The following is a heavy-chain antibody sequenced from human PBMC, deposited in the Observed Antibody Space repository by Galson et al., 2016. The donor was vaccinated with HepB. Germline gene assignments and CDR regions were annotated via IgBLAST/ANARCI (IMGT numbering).Heavy chain of an antibody. V-gene: IGHV1-46*01. D-gene: IGHD3-16*01. CDR2: ISPSGTTT. CDR1: GYPFTSYH. CDR3: ARDLGSSGRFDY. Sequence: SVKVSSKASGYPFTSYHMHWVRQAPGQGLEWMGIISPSGTTTRSAQKFQGRVTLTRETSATTVYMELSSLRYEDTAVYYCARDLGSSGRFDYWGQGTLVTVSS. J-gene: IGHJ4*02.